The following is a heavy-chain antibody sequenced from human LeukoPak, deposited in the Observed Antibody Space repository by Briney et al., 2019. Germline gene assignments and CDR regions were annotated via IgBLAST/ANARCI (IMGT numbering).Heavy chain of an antibody. J-gene: IGHJ4*02. CDR3: AKEGRAAAGTDFDY. D-gene: IGHD6-13*01. CDR1: AFTFDDYA. CDR2: NSWNSGSI. Sequence: GGSLRLSCAAPAFTFDDYAMHWVRHAPGKGLEWVSGNSWNSGSIPYADSVKGRFTISRDNAKNSLYLQMNSLRAEDTALYYCAKEGRAAAGTDFDYWGQGTLVTVSS. V-gene: IGHV3-9*01.